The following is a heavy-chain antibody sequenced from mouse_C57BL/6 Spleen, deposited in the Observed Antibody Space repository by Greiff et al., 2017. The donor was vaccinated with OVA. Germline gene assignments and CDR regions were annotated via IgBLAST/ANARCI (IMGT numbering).Heavy chain of an antibody. CDR2: ISSGSSTI. D-gene: IGHD2-3*01. CDR1: GFTFSDYG. Sequence: EVMLVESGGGLVKPGGSLKLSCAASGFTFSDYGMHWVRQAPEKGLEWVAYISSGSSTIYYADTVKGRFTFSIANAKNTLFLQMTSLRSEDTAMYYCARTRLLLYAMDYWGQGTSVTVSS. CDR3: ARTRLLLYAMDY. V-gene: IGHV5-17*01. J-gene: IGHJ4*01.